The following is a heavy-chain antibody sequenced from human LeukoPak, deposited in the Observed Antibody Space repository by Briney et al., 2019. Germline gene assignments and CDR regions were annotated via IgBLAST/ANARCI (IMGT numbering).Heavy chain of an antibody. J-gene: IGHJ4*02. Sequence: GGSLRLSCAASGFTFSSYSMNWVRQAPGKGLECVSSISSSSSSIYYADSVKGRFTISRDDAKNSLYLQMNSLRAEDTAVYYCARTATDTGEFDYWGQGTLVTVSS. CDR3: ARTATDTGEFDY. V-gene: IGHV3-21*01. D-gene: IGHD6-13*01. CDR1: GFTFSSYS. CDR2: ISSSSSSI.